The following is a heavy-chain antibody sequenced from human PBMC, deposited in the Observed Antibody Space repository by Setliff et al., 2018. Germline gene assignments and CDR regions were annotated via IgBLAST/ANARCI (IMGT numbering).Heavy chain of an antibody. CDR2: ISPNSGNT. D-gene: IGHD1-26*01. J-gene: IGHJ6*03. V-gene: IGHV1-2*02. CDR1: AYIFTNHY. CDR3: ARDSTGSDLYEFQYMDV. Sequence: ASVKVSCKASAYIFTNHYIHWIRQAPGQGLEWMGWISPNSGNTMYAQKFQTRVTMTRDTPISTAYLDLTSLRSDDTAIYYCARDSTGSDLYEFQYMDVWGKGTPVTVSS.